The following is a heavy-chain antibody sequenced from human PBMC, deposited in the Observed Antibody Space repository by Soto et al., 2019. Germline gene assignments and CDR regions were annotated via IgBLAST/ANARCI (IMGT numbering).Heavy chain of an antibody. CDR1: GFTFSNYW. D-gene: IGHD1-26*01. J-gene: IGHJ4*02. Sequence: EVQLVASGGGLVQPGGSLRLSCAASGFTFSNYWMHWFRQAPGKGLVWVSHINTDGSTTTYADSVKGRFTISRDNAKKQLFLQMTSLRAEDTAVYYCARGGGGSLDYWGQGTLVTVSS. CDR2: INTDGSTT. V-gene: IGHV3-74*01. CDR3: ARGGGGSLDY.